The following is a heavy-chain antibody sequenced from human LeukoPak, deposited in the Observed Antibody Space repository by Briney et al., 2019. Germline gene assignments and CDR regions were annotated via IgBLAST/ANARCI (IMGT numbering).Heavy chain of an antibody. J-gene: IGHJ6*02. Sequence: ASVNVSCKASEYTFTNYYMHWVRQAPGQGIEWMGIINPSGGDTSNAQKFQGRVTITRDTSTSTVYMELSSLTSEDPAVYYCARGQYKNYGMDVWGRGTTVTVSS. CDR3: ARGQYKNYGMDV. CDR2: INPSGGDT. V-gene: IGHV1-46*01. D-gene: IGHD1-14*01. CDR1: EYTFTNYY.